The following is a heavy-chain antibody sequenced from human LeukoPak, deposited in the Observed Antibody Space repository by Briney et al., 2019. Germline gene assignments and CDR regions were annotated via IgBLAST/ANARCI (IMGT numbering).Heavy chain of an antibody. J-gene: IGHJ5*02. CDR1: GYSISSGYY. D-gene: IGHD6-13*01. V-gene: IGHV4-38-2*02. Sequence: SETLSLTCTVSGYSISSGYYWGWIRQPPGKGLEWIGSIYHSGSTYYNPSLKSRVTISVDTSKNQFSPKLSSVTAADTAVYYCARDRGSWYVPNWFDPWGQGTLVTVSS. CDR3: ARDRGSWYVPNWFDP. CDR2: IYHSGST.